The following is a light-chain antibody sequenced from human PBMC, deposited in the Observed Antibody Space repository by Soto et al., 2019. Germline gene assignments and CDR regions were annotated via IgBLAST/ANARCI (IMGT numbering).Light chain of an antibody. Sequence: QPVLTQPPSASGTPGQRVTISCSGSSSNIGSNTVNWYQQLPGTAPKLLIYSNNQRPSGVPVRFSGSKSGTSASLAISGLQSEDEADYYCAAWDDSLNVLFGGGTKLTVL. V-gene: IGLV1-44*01. CDR1: SSNIGSNT. CDR2: SNN. J-gene: IGLJ2*01. CDR3: AAWDDSLNVL.